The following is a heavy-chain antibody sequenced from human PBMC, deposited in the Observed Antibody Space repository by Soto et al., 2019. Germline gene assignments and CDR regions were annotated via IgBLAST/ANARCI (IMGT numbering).Heavy chain of an antibody. CDR1: GFTFSRYS. Sequence: GGALRVSCAASGFTFSRYSMNWVRQAPGKGLEWVSYISSSSSTIYYADSVKGRFTISRDNAKNSLYLQMNSLRAEDTAVYYCARADSGYAHGYYYYGMDVWGQGTTVTVSS. CDR2: ISSSSSTI. D-gene: IGHD5-12*01. J-gene: IGHJ6*02. V-gene: IGHV3-48*01. CDR3: ARADSGYAHGYYYYGMDV.